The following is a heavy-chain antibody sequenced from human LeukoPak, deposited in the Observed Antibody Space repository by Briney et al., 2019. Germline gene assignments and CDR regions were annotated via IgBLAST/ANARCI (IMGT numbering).Heavy chain of an antibody. J-gene: IGHJ4*02. CDR2: IYSGGST. Sequence: GGSLRLSCAASGLTVSSNYMSWVRQAPGKGLEWVSIIYSGGSTYFAYSVKGRFTISGDNSKNTLYLQMNSLRAEDTALYYCARVPVASWIQLDSWGQGTLVTVSS. CDR1: GLTVSSNY. D-gene: IGHD6-13*01. V-gene: IGHV3-53*01. CDR3: ARVPVASWIQLDS.